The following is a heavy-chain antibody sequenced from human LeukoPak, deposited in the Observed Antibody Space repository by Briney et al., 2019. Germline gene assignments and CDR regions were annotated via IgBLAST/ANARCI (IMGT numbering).Heavy chain of an antibody. CDR2: INHSGST. V-gene: IGHV4-34*01. D-gene: IGHD3-9*01. J-gene: IGHJ4*02. CDR1: GGSFSGYY. Sequence: SETLSLTCAVYGGSFSGYYWSWIRQPPGKGLEWIGEINHSGSTNYNPSLKSRVTISVDTSKNQFSLKLSSVTAADMAVYYCARELRYFDWLTHFDYWGQGTLVTVSS. CDR3: ARELRYFDWLTHFDY.